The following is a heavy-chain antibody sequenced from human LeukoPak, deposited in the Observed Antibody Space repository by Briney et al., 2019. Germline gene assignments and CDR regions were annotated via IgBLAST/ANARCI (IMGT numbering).Heavy chain of an antibody. D-gene: IGHD6-13*01. V-gene: IGHV3-33*06. J-gene: IGHJ4*02. Sequence: GGSLRLSCAASGFTFSSYGMHWVRQAPGKGLEWVAVIWYDGSNKYYADSVKGRFTISRDNSKNTLYLQMNSLRAEDTAVYYCAKEEAAAGTGGYYFDYWGQGTLVTVSS. CDR2: IWYDGSNK. CDR1: GFTFSSYG. CDR3: AKEEAAAGTGGYYFDY.